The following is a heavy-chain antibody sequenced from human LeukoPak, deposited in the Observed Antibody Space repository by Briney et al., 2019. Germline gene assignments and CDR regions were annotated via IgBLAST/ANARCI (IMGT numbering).Heavy chain of an antibody. D-gene: IGHD3-22*01. CDR2: ITGSGAST. J-gene: IGHJ4*02. CDR3: AKRSSISSGYFDF. Sequence: GGSLRLSCVGFGFTFDSYGMSWVRQAPGKGLEWVSAITGSGASTNYADSVKGRFTISRDNSKNTIYLQMNSLRAEDTAIYCCAKRSSISSGYFDFWGRGTLVTVSS. CDR1: GFTFDSYG. V-gene: IGHV3-23*01.